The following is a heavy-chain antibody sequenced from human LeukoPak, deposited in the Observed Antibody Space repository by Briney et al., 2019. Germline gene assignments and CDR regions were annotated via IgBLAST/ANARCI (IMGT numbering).Heavy chain of an antibody. CDR2: IKQDGSEK. D-gene: IGHD6-19*01. CDR1: GFTFGSYW. V-gene: IGHV3-7*01. Sequence: GGSLRLSCAASGFTFGSYWMTWVRQAPGQGLEWMANIKQDGSEKYYVDSVKGRFTISRDKAKNSLYLQMNSLRAEDTAVYYCARVRYSSGWSPGYMDVWGKGTTVTISS. CDR3: ARVRYSSGWSPGYMDV. J-gene: IGHJ6*03.